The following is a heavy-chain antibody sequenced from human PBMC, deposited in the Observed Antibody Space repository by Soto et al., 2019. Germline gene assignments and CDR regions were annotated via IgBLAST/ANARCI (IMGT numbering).Heavy chain of an antibody. CDR1: G. Sequence: GGHRISKKKGKGLEWVALMWYDRSHTYYAESVKGRFNIARDESKNMLFLHMSGLRAEDTAVYYCSRDRSWRPGYNSGIAFRVKGTTVTGSS. CDR2: MWYDRSHT. J-gene: IGHJ6*04. V-gene: IGHV3-33*01. D-gene: IGHD5-18*01. CDR3: SRDRSWRPGYNSGIAF.